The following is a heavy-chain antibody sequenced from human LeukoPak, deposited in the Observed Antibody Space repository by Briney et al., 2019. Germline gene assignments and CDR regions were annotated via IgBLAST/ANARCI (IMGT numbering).Heavy chain of an antibody. D-gene: IGHD5-12*01. Sequence: ASVKVSCKASGYTFSDYYIHWVRQAPRQGLEWMGRINPDSGGTNYAQKFQGRVTMTRDTSISTAYMELSRLRSDDTAVYYCASGYEDYWGQGTLVTVTS. CDR2: INPDSGGT. J-gene: IGHJ4*02. CDR3: ASGYEDY. V-gene: IGHV1-2*06. CDR1: GYTFSDYY.